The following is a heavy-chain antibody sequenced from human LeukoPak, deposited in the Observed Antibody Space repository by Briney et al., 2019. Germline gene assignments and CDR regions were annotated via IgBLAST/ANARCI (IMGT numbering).Heavy chain of an antibody. CDR3: AKSGRISYYYMDV. CDR1: GFTFDDYA. J-gene: IGHJ6*03. D-gene: IGHD3-3*02. CDR2: ISWNSGSI. Sequence: GGSLRLSCAASGFTFDDYAMHWVRQAPGKGLEWVSGISWNSGSIGYADSVKGRFTISRDNAKNSLYLQMNSLRAEDTALYYCAKSGRISYYYMDVWGKGTTVTISS. V-gene: IGHV3-9*01.